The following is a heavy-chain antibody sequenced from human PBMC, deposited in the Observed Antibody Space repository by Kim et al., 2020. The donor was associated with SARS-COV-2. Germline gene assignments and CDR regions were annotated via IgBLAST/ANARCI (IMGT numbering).Heavy chain of an antibody. Sequence: KFQGTVTITADESTSTAYMELSSLRSEDTAVYYCARVKSRRICARGWFDPWGQGTLVTVSS. D-gene: IGHD3-10*01. CDR3: ARVKSRRICARGWFDP. J-gene: IGHJ5*02. V-gene: IGHV1-69*01.